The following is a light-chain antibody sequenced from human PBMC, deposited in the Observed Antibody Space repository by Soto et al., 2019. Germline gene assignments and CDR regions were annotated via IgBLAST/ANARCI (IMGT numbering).Light chain of an antibody. Sequence: EIVFTQPPSTVSLSPGERATLSCRASQSVSSNLAWYQQKPGQAPRLLIYYTSNRATGIPARFSGSGYGTGFTLTISSLQSEDFAVYFCQQYNNLPSITFGQGRRLEIK. V-gene: IGKV3D-15*01. CDR2: YTS. J-gene: IGKJ5*01. CDR3: QQYNNLPSIT. CDR1: QSVSSN.